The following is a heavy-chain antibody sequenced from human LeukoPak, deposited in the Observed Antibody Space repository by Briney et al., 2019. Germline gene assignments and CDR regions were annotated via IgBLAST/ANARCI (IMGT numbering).Heavy chain of an antibody. CDR1: GFTFSSYS. CDR3: ARGQGLGDAFDI. CDR2: ISSSSSYI. J-gene: IGHJ3*02. V-gene: IGHV3-21*01. D-gene: IGHD6-25*01. Sequence: GGTLRLSCAASGFTFSSYSMNWVRQAPGKGLEWVSSISSSSSYIYYADSVKGRFTISSDNAKNSLYLQMNSLRAEDTAVYYCARGQGLGDAFDIWGQGTMVTVSS.